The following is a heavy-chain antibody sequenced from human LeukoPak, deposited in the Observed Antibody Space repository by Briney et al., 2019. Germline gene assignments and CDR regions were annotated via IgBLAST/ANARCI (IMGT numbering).Heavy chain of an antibody. CDR1: GFTFSSYA. D-gene: IGHD2-2*01. CDR3: ARDRGGGSTSWK. CDR2: ISGSGGST. J-gene: IGHJ4*02. V-gene: IGHV3-23*01. Sequence: GGSLRLSCAASGFTFSSYAMSWVRQAPGKGLEWVSAISGSGGSTYYADSVKGRFTISRDNAKNSLYLQMNSLRAEDTAVYYCARDRGGGSTSWKWGQGTLVTVSS.